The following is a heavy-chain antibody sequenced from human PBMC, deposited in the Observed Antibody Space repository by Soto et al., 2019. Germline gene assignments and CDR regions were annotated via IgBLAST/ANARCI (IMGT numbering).Heavy chain of an antibody. CDR1: GGSISSCGYS. CDR2: ISHSGST. J-gene: IGHJ5*02. CDR3: ARWFDP. Sequence: SETLSVTCAVSGGSISSCGYSWSWIRQPPGKGLEWIGYISHSGSTYYNPSLKSRVTISVDRSKNQFSLKLSSVTAADTAVYYCARWFDPWGQGTLVTVSS. V-gene: IGHV4-30-2*01.